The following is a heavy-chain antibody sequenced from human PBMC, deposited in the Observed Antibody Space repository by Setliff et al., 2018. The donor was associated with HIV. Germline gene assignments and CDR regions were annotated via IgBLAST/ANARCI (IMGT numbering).Heavy chain of an antibody. V-gene: IGHV1-3*03. CDR3: AREYCTGANCYDY. Sequence: ASVKVSCKASGYTFTDHAIHWVRQAPGQRPEWMAWINTGSGNTKYLQDFQGRVTITRDTSASTAYMELGSLTSADMAIYYCAREYCTGANCYDYWG. CDR2: INTGSGNT. J-gene: IGHJ4*01. D-gene: IGHD2-8*02. CDR1: GYTFTDHA.